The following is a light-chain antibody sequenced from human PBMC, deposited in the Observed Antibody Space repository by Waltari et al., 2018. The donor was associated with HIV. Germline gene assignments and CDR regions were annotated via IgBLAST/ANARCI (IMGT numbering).Light chain of an antibody. CDR1: SSDIGYYNY. Sequence: QFALTQPASVSGSPGQSITISCTGTSSDIGYYNYVSWYQQHPGKAPKLMIYEVSNRPSGVSNRFSGSKSGNTASLTISGLQAEDEADYFCSSLTNSATLSLLFGGRTKLTVL. CDR3: SSLTNSATLSLL. CDR2: EVS. V-gene: IGLV2-14*01. J-gene: IGLJ3*02.